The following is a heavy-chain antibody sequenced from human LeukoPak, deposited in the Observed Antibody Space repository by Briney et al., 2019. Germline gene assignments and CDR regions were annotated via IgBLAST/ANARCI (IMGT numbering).Heavy chain of an antibody. D-gene: IGHD2-15*01. CDR1: GFTFTSYW. CDR2: IKQDGSEK. J-gene: IGHJ4*02. Sequence: GGSLRLSCAPSGFTFTSYWTSWVRQAPGEGLEWVANIKQDGSEKYYVDAVKGRVPISRDNAKHSLYLQMNSLRAEDTAVYYCARGPRPGLRGWYGVAYWGQGTLVTVSS. CDR3: ARGPRPGLRGWYGVAY. V-gene: IGHV3-7*01.